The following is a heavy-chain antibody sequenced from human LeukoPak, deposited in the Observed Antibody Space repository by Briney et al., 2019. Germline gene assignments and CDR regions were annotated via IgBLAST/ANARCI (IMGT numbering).Heavy chain of an antibody. J-gene: IGHJ6*03. Sequence: SDTLSLTCTVSGGPISGYFWMWMRQPPGKGPEWIGYIYHTGTTNYSLSLGSRVHISVDTSKNQLSLNLRFVTATDSAVYYCARHNPPPTGFCSGTSCFMSGSQYFYMDVWGKGTSVTVS. CDR2: IYHTGTT. CDR1: GGPISGYF. D-gene: IGHD2-2*01. CDR3: ARHNPPPTGFCSGTSCFMSGSQYFYMDV. V-gene: IGHV4-59*08.